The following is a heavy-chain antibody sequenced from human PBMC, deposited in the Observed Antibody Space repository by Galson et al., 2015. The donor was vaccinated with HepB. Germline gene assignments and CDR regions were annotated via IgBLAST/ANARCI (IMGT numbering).Heavy chain of an antibody. CDR2: INPSTGST. CDR3: ARSPGYYDSSGYYWGHFDY. Sequence: SVKVSCKASGYTLTSYYIHWVRQAPGQGLEWVGRINPSTGSTSYAQKFQGRITMTRDTSTSTVYMELSSLRSEDTAVFYCARSPGYYDSSGYYWGHFDYWGQGTLVTISS. V-gene: IGHV1-46*01. J-gene: IGHJ4*02. CDR1: GYTLTSYY. D-gene: IGHD3-22*01.